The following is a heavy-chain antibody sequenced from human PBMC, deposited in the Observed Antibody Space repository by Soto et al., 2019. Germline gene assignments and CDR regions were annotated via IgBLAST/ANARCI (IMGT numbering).Heavy chain of an antibody. V-gene: IGHV5-51*01. CDR1: GYNFTTFW. Sequence: GESLKISCKGSGYNFTTFWIGWVRQMPGKGLEWMGIIYPGDSETKYSPDFEGQVTISADRSTNTAYLQWRSLRASDTAMYYCARLGFPGAIYFDSWGLGPMMTV. J-gene: IGHJ4*02. CDR3: ARLGFPGAIYFDS. CDR2: IYPGDSET.